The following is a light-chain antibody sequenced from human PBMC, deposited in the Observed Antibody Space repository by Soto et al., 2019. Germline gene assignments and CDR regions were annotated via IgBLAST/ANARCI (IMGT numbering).Light chain of an antibody. CDR2: KAS. V-gene: IGKV1-5*03. CDR1: QTISSW. J-gene: IGKJ1*01. CDR3: QQYQNLWT. Sequence: MTQSPATLSGSVGDRVTVTCRASQTISSWLAWYQQKPGKAPKLLIYKASTLKSGVPSRFSGSGSGTEFTLTISSLQSEDFALYYCQQYQNLWTFGQGTKVDIK.